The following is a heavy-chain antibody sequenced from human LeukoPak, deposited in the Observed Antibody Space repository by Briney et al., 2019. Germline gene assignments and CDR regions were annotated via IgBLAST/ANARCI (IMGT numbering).Heavy chain of an antibody. Sequence: PGGSLTLSCAASTFTLSSYSMNWVRQAHGEWLGRVSYISSSSSTIYYADSVKGRFTISRDNAKNSLYLQMNSLRAEDTAVYYCARVFKEIVVVHTGTAYYYGMDVWGQGTTVTVSS. J-gene: IGHJ6*02. D-gene: IGHD2-15*01. CDR3: ARVFKEIVVVHTGTAYYYGMDV. CDR1: TFTLSSYS. V-gene: IGHV3-48*01. CDR2: ISSSSSTI.